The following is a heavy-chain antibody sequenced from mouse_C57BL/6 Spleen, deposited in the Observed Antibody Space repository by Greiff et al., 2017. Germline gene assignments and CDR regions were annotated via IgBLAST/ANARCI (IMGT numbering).Heavy chain of an antibody. Sequence: QVQLQQPGAELVKPGASVKLSCKASGYTFTSYWMQWVKQRPGQGLEWIGEIDPSDSYTNYNQKFKGKATLTVDTSSSTAYMQLSSLTSEDSAVYYCARVGATVVGFDYWGQGTTLTVSS. D-gene: IGHD1-1*01. CDR3: ARVGATVVGFDY. V-gene: IGHV1-50*01. J-gene: IGHJ2*01. CDR1: GYTFTSYW. CDR2: IDPSDSYT.